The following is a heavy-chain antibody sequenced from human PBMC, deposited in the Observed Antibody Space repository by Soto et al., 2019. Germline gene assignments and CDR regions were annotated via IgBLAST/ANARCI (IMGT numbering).Heavy chain of an antibody. D-gene: IGHD2-2*01. CDR1: GGSISSSSYS. CDR2: IYHSGNT. J-gene: IGHJ4*02. Sequence: PSEPLSLTCTVSGGSISSSSYSWSWIRQPPGKGLEWIGYIYHSGNTYYNPSLKSRVTISVDRSKNQFSLKLSSVTAADTAVYYCARGEAAAPWYFDYWGQGTLVTVSS. V-gene: IGHV4-30-2*01. CDR3: ARGEAAAPWYFDY.